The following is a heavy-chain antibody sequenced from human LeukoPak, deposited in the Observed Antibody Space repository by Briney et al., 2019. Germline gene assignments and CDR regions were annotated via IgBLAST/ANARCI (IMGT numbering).Heavy chain of an antibody. CDR1: GGSISSSSYY. V-gene: IGHV4-39*01. CDR3: ASCLGGQLAVVGTVDY. J-gene: IGHJ4*02. Sequence: SETLSLTCTVSGGSISSSSYYWGWIRQPPGKGLEWIGSIYYSGSTYYNPSLKSRVTISVDTSKNQFSLKLSSVTAADTAVYYCASCLGGQLAVVGTVDYWGQGTLVTVSS. CDR2: IYYSGST. D-gene: IGHD6-19*01.